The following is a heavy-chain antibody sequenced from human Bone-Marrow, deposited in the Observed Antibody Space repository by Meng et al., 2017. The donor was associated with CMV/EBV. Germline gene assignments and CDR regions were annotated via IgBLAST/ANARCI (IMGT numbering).Heavy chain of an antibody. Sequence: SETLSLTCAVYGGSFSGYYWSWIRQPPGKGLEWIGEINHSGGTNYNPSLKSRVTISVDTSKNQFSLKLGSVTAAYTAVYYCARGLNGMDVWGQGTTVTVSS. V-gene: IGHV4-34*01. J-gene: IGHJ6*02. CDR1: GGSFSGYY. CDR2: INHSGGT. CDR3: ARGLNGMDV.